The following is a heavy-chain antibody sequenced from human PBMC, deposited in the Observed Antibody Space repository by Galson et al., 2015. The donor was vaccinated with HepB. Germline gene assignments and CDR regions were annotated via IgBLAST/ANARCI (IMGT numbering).Heavy chain of an antibody. Sequence: SLRLSCAASEFNFSPYSMSWVRQAPGKGLEWVSSITSDSNYIYYGDSVKGRFTVSRDSAKNSLYPQMNSLRAEDTAVYYCASSRPLVGYSYGWTFDPWGQGTLVTVSS. CDR2: ITSDSNYI. V-gene: IGHV3-21*01. CDR1: EFNFSPYS. J-gene: IGHJ5*02. CDR3: ASSRPLVGYSYGWTFDP. D-gene: IGHD5-18*01.